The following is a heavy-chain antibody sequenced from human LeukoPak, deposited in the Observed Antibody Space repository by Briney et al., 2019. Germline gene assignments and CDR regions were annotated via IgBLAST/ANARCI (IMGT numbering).Heavy chain of an antibody. D-gene: IGHD6-6*01. CDR3: ARDTEYSSSSQDY. Sequence: GGSLRLSCAASGFTFSNYWMHWVRPAPGKGLVWVSRINGYGSTIRYADAVKGRFTISRDNAKNTLYLEMNSLRAEDTAVYYCARDTEYSSSSQDYWGQGTLVTVSS. V-gene: IGHV3-74*01. CDR1: GFTFSNYW. J-gene: IGHJ4*02. CDR2: INGYGSTI.